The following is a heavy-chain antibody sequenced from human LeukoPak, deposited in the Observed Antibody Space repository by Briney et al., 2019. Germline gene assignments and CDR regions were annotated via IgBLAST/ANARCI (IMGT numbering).Heavy chain of an antibody. D-gene: IGHD6-19*01. CDR3: ARHKYSSGWPPEGAFDI. V-gene: IGHV4-4*02. CDR1: SGSISSSNW. Sequence: PSGTLSLTCAVSSGSISSSNWWTWVRQPPGKGLEWIGEIYHSGSTNYNPSLKSRVTISVDTSKNQFSLKLSSVTAADTAVYYCARHKYSSGWPPEGAFDIWGQGTMVTVSS. CDR2: IYHSGST. J-gene: IGHJ3*02.